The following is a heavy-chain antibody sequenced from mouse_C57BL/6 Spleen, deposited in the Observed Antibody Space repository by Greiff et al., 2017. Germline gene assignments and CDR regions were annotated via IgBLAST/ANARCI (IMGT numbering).Heavy chain of an antibody. D-gene: IGHD1-1*02. CDR1: GYTFTSYW. Sequence: QVQLQQPGAELVKPGASVKLSCKASGYTFTSYWMHWVKQRPGQGLEWIGMIRPNSGSTNYNEKFKSKATLTVDKSSSTAYMQLSSLTSEDAAVYYCARESYGVLFAYRGQGTLVTVSA. CDR3: ARESYGVLFAY. J-gene: IGHJ3*01. CDR2: IRPNSGST. V-gene: IGHV1-64*01.